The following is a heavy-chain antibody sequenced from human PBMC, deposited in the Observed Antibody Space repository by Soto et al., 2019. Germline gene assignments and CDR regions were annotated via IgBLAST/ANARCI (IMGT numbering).Heavy chain of an antibody. CDR2: LGGGGDDT. V-gene: IGHV3-23*01. Sequence: EVQLLEPGGGLIQPGGSLRLSCVASGFTFRNYAMSWVRQAPGKGLEWVSSLGGGGDDTYYAASVRGRFTVARDNSNNKLFLQMNSLTAEDTAVYYCAKAAIPYNGVWDATDLWVQGTKVTVSS. CDR3: AKAAIPYNGVWDATDL. CDR1: GFTFRNYA. D-gene: IGHD2-8*01. J-gene: IGHJ3*01.